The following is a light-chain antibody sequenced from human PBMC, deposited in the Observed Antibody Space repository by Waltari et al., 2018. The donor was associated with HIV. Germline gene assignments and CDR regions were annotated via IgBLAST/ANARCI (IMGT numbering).Light chain of an antibody. V-gene: IGLV2-8*01. J-gene: IGLJ2*01. CDR1: NGDISDYNY. CDR3: SSFAGTHKL. CDR2: EVT. Sequence: QSALTQSPSASGSPGQSVNISCTGANGDISDYNYVSWYQQHSDRPPKLIIFEVTKRPSGVPDRFSGSKSGNTASRFVSGLQPEDGATYFCSSFAGTHKLFGGGTKLTVL.